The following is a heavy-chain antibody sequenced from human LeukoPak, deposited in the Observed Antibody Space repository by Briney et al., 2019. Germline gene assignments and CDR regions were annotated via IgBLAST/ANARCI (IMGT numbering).Heavy chain of an antibody. CDR3: ARRLNGAHFDY. CDR2: INAGNGNT. D-gene: IGHD4-17*01. J-gene: IGHJ4*02. V-gene: IGHV1-3*01. CDR1: GYTFTSYA. Sequence: VASVKVSCKASGYTFTSYAMHWVRQAPGQRLEWMGWINAGNGNTKYSQKFQSRVTITRDTSASTAYMELSSLRSEDTAVYYCARRLNGAHFDYWGQGTLVTVSS.